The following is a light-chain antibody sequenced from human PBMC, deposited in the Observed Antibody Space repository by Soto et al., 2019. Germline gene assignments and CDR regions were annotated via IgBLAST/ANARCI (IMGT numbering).Light chain of an antibody. J-gene: IGLJ1*01. CDR3: CSYAGSSSDV. CDR2: TVT. CDR1: SSDIGGYNY. V-gene: IGLV2-11*01. Sequence: QSVLTQPRSVSGSPGQSVTISCTGTSSDIGGYNYVSWYQQHPGKAPKLMIYTVTKRPSGVPDRFSGSKSDNTAHLTISGLQADDEADYYCCSYAGSSSDVFGTGTKLTVL.